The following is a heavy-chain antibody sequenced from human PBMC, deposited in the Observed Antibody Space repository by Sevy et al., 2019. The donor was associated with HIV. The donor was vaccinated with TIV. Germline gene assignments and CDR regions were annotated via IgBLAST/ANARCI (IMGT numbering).Heavy chain of an antibody. CDR1: GFTFSTYN. V-gene: IGHV3-21*01. D-gene: IGHD3-22*01. CDR3: VQEIGAKNHV. CDR2: ISSGSGFI. J-gene: IGHJ6*02. Sequence: GGSLRLSCATSGFTFSTYNMNWVRQAPGKGLEWVSSISSGSGFIFYADSVKGRFTISRDNAKNSLYLQMNSLRADDTAVYYCVQEIGAKNHVWGQGTTVTVSS.